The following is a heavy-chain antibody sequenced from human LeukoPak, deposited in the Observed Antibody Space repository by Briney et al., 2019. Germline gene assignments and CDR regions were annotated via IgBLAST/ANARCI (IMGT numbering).Heavy chain of an antibody. CDR2: IYHSGST. Sequence: SETLSLTCAVSGGSISSGGYSWSWIRQPPGTGVEWIGYIYHSGSTYYNPSLKSRVTISVDRSKNQFSLKLSSVTAADTAVYYCARGRIGYYSSTSCGFDYWGQGTLVTVSS. J-gene: IGHJ4*02. D-gene: IGHD2-2*01. CDR3: ARGRIGYYSSTSCGFDY. V-gene: IGHV4-30-2*01. CDR1: GGSISSGGYS.